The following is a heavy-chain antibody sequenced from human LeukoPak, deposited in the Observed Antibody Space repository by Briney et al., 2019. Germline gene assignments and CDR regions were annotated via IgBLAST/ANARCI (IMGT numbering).Heavy chain of an antibody. V-gene: IGHV3-23*01. CDR3: AKANSYSSGWYVFDY. D-gene: IGHD6-19*01. Sequence: GSLRLSCAASGFTFSSYAMSWVRQAPGKGLEWVSAISGSGGSTYYADSVKGRFTISRDNSKNTLYLQMNSLRAEDTAVYYCAKANSYSSGWYVFDYWGQGTLVTVSS. CDR2: ISGSGGST. CDR1: GFTFSSYA. J-gene: IGHJ4*02.